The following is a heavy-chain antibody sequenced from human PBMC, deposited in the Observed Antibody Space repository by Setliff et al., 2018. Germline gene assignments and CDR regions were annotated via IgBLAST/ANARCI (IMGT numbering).Heavy chain of an antibody. CDR2: INPDGSER. CDR1: GFTFSNHW. Sequence: TGGSLRLSCAVSGFTFSNHWMTWVRQAPGKGLEWVANINPDGSERYSVDSVRGRFTISRDNAKTSLYLLMNSLRADDTAVYFCASATGYWGQGILVTVPS. V-gene: IGHV3-7*01. J-gene: IGHJ4*02. CDR3: ASATGY.